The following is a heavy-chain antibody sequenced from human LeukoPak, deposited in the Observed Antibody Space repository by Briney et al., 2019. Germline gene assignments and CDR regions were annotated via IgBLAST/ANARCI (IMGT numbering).Heavy chain of an antibody. CDR3: AKDKKIAVAATSYYFDY. CDR2: ISGSGGST. V-gene: IGHV3-23*01. CDR1: GFTFSSYA. Sequence: GGSLRLSCAASGFTFSSYAMSWVRQAPGKGLEWVSAISGSGGSTYYADSVKGRFTISRDNSKNTLYLQMNGLRAEDTAVYYCAKDKKIAVAATSYYFDYWGQGTLVTVSS. J-gene: IGHJ4*02. D-gene: IGHD6-19*01.